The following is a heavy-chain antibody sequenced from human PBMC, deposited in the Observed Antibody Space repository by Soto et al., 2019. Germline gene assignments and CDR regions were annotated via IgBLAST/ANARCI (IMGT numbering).Heavy chain of an antibody. CDR3: ARVDDSSGTYYFDY. J-gene: IGHJ4*02. V-gene: IGHV4-38-2*01. CDR2: IYHSGST. Sequence: PSETLSLTCAVSGYSIRSGYYWGWIRQPPGKGLEWIGSIYHSGSTYYNPSPKSRVTISVDTSKNQFSLKLSSVTAADTAVYYCARVDDSSGTYYFDYWGQGTLVTVSS. D-gene: IGHD3-22*01. CDR1: GYSIRSGYY.